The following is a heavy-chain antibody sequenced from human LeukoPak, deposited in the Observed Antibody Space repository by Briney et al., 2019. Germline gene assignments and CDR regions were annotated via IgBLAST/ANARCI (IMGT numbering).Heavy chain of an antibody. J-gene: IGHJ6*03. Sequence: SETLSLTCTVSSGSIRGYYWNWIRQPPGKGLEWIGYIHYTGSTDYNPSLNSRLTMSVDTSKNQFSLNLKSVTAADTAVYYCARRLGRKFGERFYYYHYMDVWGKGTTVTISS. CDR1: SGSIRGYY. V-gene: IGHV4-59*12. CDR2: IHYTGST. CDR3: ARRLGRKFGERFYYYHYMDV. D-gene: IGHD3-10*01.